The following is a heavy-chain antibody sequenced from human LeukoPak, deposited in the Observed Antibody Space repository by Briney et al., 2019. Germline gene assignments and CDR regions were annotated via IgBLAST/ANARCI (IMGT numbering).Heavy chain of an antibody. Sequence: GGSLRLSCAASGFTFSSYWMNWARQAPGKGLEWVASINHNGNVNYYVDSVKGRFTISRDNAKNSLYLQMSNLRAEDTAVYYCARDGYHKFDYWGQGTLVTVSS. CDR1: GFTFSSYW. CDR3: ARDGYHKFDY. V-gene: IGHV3-7*03. D-gene: IGHD2-2*01. CDR2: INHNGNVN. J-gene: IGHJ4*02.